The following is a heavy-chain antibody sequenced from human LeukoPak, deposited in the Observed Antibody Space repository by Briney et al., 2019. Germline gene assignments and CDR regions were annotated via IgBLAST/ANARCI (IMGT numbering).Heavy chain of an antibody. CDR1: GYTFTGYY. Sequence: ASVKVSCKASGYTFTGYYMHWVRQAPGQGLEWMGWINPNSGGTNYAQKFQGRVTMTRDTSISTAYMELSRLRSDDTAVYYCARSLVSSSGWYPYYYYYMDVWGKGTTVTVSS. D-gene: IGHD6-19*01. CDR2: INPNSGGT. V-gene: IGHV1-2*02. J-gene: IGHJ6*03. CDR3: ARSLVSSSGWYPYYYYYMDV.